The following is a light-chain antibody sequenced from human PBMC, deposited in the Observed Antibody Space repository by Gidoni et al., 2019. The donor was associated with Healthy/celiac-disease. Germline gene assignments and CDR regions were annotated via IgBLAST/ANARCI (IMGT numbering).Light chain of an antibody. CDR1: SSDVGSYNL. J-gene: IGLJ2*01. V-gene: IGLV2-23*01. CDR3: CSYAGSVV. Sequence: HSALTQPASVSGPPGQSITISCTGTSSDVGSYNLVSWYQQHPGKAPKLMIYEGSKRPSGVSNRFSGSKSGNTASLTISGLQAEDEADYYCCSYAGSVVFGGGTKLTVL. CDR2: EGS.